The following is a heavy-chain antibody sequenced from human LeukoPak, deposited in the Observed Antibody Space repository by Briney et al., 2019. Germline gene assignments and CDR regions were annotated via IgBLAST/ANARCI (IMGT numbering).Heavy chain of an antibody. CDR3: ATAVNIRYYVWGSYRASYYFDY. D-gene: IGHD3-16*02. V-gene: IGHV1-24*01. CDR2: FDPEDGET. CDR1: GYTLTELS. Sequence: GASVKVSCKVSGYTLTELSMHWVRQAPGKGLEWMGGFDPEDGETIYAQKFQGRVTMTEDTSTDTAYMELSSLRSEDTAVYYCATAVNIRYYVWGSYRASYYFDYWGQGTLVTVSS. J-gene: IGHJ4*02.